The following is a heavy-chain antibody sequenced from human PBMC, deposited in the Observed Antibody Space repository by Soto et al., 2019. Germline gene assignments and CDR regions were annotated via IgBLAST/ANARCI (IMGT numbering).Heavy chain of an antibody. D-gene: IGHD3-22*01. CDR2: ISHSGSTT. V-gene: IGHV3-11*01. CDR1: GFTFSDYE. CDR3: ARGAYYYDSSGYLRPYNWFDP. J-gene: IGHJ5*02. Sequence: GGSLRLSCAASGFTFSDYEMNWVRQAPGKGLEWVSYISHSGSTTYYADSVKGRFTISRDDAEKSVYLQMNSLRAEDTAVYYCARGAYYYDSSGYLRPYNWFDPWGQGTLVTVSS.